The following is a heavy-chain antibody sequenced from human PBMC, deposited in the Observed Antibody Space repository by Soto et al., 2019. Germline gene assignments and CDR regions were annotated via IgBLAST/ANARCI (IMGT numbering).Heavy chain of an antibody. CDR2: INHSGST. D-gene: IGHD3-16*01. Sequence: SETLSLTCAVYGGSFSGYYWSWIRQPPGKGLEWIGEINHSGSTNYNPSLKSRVTISVDTSKNQFSLKLSSVTAADTAVYYCARGTSWGPFDYWGQGTLVTVSS. CDR1: GGSFSGYY. CDR3: ARGTSWGPFDY. J-gene: IGHJ4*02. V-gene: IGHV4-34*01.